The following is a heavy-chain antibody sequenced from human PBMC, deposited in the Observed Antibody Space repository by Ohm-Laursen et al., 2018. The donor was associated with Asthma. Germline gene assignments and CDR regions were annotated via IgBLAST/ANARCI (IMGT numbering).Heavy chain of an antibody. D-gene: IGHD4-17*01. CDR1: GASITRNF. CDR2: MYYIGSP. Sequence: TLSLTCAVSGASITRNFWGWIRQSPGKGLEWIGSMYYIGSPKYNPSLESRVTMSVDTSKNQFSLRLSSLTAADTAVYYCARDTVNAFENWGQGLMVTVPS. CDR3: ARDTVNAFEN. V-gene: IGHV4-59*01. J-gene: IGHJ3*02.